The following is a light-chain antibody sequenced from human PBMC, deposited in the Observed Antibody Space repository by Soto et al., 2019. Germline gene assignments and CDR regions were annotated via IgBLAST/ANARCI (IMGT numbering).Light chain of an antibody. CDR2: DAS. J-gene: IGKJ2*01. Sequence: DIQMTQPPSTLSASVGDRVTITCRASQSISSWLAWYQQKPGKAPKLLIYDASSLESGVPSRFSGSGSGTEFTLTISSLQPDDFATYYCQQYNSYPETFGQGTKLEIK. V-gene: IGKV1-5*01. CDR1: QSISSW. CDR3: QQYNSYPET.